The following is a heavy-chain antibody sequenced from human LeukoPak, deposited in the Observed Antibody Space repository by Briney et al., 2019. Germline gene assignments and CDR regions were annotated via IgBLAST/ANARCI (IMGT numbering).Heavy chain of an antibody. Sequence: GGSLRLSCAASGFTFSSCAMSWVRQAPGKGLEWVSAISGSGGSTYYADSVKGRFTISRDNSKNTLYLQMNSLRAEDTAVYYCAKVQAPYYYDSGSYFYWGQGTLVTVSS. D-gene: IGHD3-10*01. J-gene: IGHJ4*02. CDR2: ISGSGGST. V-gene: IGHV3-23*01. CDR3: AKVQAPYYYDSGSYFY. CDR1: GFTFSSCA.